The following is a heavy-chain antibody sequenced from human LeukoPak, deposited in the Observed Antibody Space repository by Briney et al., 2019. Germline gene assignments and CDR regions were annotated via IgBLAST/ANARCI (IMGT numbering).Heavy chain of an antibody. J-gene: IGHJ4*02. CDR2: ISSSSYT. V-gene: IGHV3-11*06. CDR1: GFTFSDYY. CDR3: ARRTIGYRSGGSCYSEPLDY. Sequence: GGSLRLSCAASGFTFSDYYMSWIRQAPGKGLEWVSYISSSSYTNYADSVKGRFTISRDNAKNSLYLQMNSLRAEDTAVYYCARRTIGYRSGGSCYSEPLDYWGQGTLVTVSS. D-gene: IGHD2-15*01.